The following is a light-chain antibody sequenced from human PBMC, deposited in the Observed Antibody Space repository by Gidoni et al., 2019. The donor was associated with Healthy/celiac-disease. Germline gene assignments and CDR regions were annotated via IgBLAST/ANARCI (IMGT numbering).Light chain of an antibody. V-gene: IGKV1-39*01. CDR1: QNISRH. J-gene: IGKJ4*01. Sequence: DSQRTQSPSSLSASVGDRGTITCRASQNISRHLTWYQQKVGKAPKLLIYAASSLPGGVPSRLGGSGSGTDFTLTISSLQPEDFATYFCQQPYNPPVTFGGGTKVEIK. CDR2: AAS. CDR3: QQPYNPPVT.